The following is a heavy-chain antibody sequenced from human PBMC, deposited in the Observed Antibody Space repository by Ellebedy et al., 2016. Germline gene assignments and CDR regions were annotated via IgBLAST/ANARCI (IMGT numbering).Heavy chain of an antibody. J-gene: IGHJ6*04. V-gene: IGHV3-7*03. Sequence: GGSLRLSRAASGFTFSSYAMSWVRQAPGKGLEWVANINQDGSAKYYVDSVKGRFTISRDNAKNSLYLQMNSLETEDTAIYYCTTGGISGTRHWYKGLDVWGKGTTVTVSS. CDR2: INQDGSAK. CDR1: GFTFSSYA. D-gene: IGHD1-20*01. CDR3: TTGGISGTRHWYKGLDV.